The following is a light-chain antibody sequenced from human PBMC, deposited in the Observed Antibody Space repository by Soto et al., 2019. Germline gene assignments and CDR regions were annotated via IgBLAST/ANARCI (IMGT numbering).Light chain of an antibody. J-gene: IGKJ2*01. Sequence: DIVMTQSPDSLAVSLDERATINCKSSQNVLYNSNNKNYLAWYQQKPGQPPKLLIYWASTRQSGVPDRFSGSGSGTDFTLSISSLQAEDVAVYYCQQYYRTPVTFGQGTKLEIK. CDR3: QQYYRTPVT. CDR1: QNVLYNSNNKNY. V-gene: IGKV4-1*01. CDR2: WAS.